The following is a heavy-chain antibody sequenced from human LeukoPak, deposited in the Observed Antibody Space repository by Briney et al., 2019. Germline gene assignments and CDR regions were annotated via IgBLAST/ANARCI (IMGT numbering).Heavy chain of an antibody. V-gene: IGHV4-31*03. CDR3: ARDAVYYDSSGPAHIDYYYYYGMDV. Sequence: PSETLSLTCTVSGGSISSGGYYWSWIRQHPGKGLEWIGYIYYSGSTYYNPSLKSRVTISVDTSKNQFSLKLSSVTAADTAVYYCARDAVYYDSSGPAHIDYYYYYGMDVWGQGTTVTVSS. J-gene: IGHJ6*02. CDR1: GGSISSGGYY. CDR2: IYYSGST. D-gene: IGHD3-22*01.